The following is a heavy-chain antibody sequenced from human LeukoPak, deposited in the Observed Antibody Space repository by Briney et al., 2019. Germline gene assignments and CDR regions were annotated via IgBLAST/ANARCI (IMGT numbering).Heavy chain of an antibody. CDR2: ISSSSSYI. V-gene: IGHV3-21*01. D-gene: IGHD3-16*01. J-gene: IGHJ6*02. CDR3: ARDYALGYYGMDV. CDR1: GFTFSSYS. Sequence: PGGSLRLSCAASGFTFSSYSMNCVRQAPGKGLEWVSSISSSSSYIYYADSVKGRFTISRDNAKNSLYLQMNSLRAEDTAVYYCARDYALGYYGMDVWGQGTTVTVSS.